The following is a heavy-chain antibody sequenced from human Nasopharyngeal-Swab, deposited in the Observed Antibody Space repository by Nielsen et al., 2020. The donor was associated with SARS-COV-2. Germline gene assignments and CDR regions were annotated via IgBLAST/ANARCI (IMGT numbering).Heavy chain of an antibody. CDR3: AKVSAQLLSLYAFDI. V-gene: IGHV3-20*03. CDR2: INWNGGST. J-gene: IGHJ3*02. Sequence: VRQAPEKGLEWGSGINWNGGSTGYADSVKGRFTISRDNSKNTLYLQMNSLRAEDTAVYYCAKVSAQLLSLYAFDIWGQGTMVTVSS. D-gene: IGHD2-2*01.